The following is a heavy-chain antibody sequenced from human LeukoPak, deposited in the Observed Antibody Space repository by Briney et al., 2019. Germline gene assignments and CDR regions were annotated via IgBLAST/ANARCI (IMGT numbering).Heavy chain of an antibody. CDR2: ISAYNGNT. Sequence: ASVKVSCKASGYTFTSYGISWVRRAPGQGLEWMGWISAYNGNTNYAQKLQGRVTMTTDTSTSTAYMELRSLRSDDTAVYYCAGGIAVAGTEVINFDYWGQGTLVTVSS. CDR3: AGGIAVAGTEVINFDY. V-gene: IGHV1-18*01. D-gene: IGHD6-19*01. CDR1: GYTFTSYG. J-gene: IGHJ4*02.